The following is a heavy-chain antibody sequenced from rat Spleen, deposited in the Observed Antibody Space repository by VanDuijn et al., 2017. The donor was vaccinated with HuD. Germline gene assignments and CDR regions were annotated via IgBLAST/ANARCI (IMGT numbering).Heavy chain of an antibody. J-gene: IGHJ2*01. CDR3: AKRANYYDGYEYFDY. CDR2: FSYDGGST. D-gene: IGHD1-12*03. CDR1: GFTFSDYY. V-gene: IGHV5-20*01. Sequence: EVQLVESDGGLVQPGRSLKLSCAASGFTFSDYYMAWVRQAPTKGLEWVATFSYDGGSTYYRDSVKGRFTISRDNAKSTLYLQMESLRSEDTATYYCAKRANYYDGYEYFDYWGQGVMVTVSS.